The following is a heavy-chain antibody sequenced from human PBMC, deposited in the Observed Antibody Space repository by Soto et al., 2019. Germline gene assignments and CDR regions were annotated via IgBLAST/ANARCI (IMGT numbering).Heavy chain of an antibody. J-gene: IGHJ4*02. CDR3: AKGGTATIRVGFDC. V-gene: IGHV3-23*01. CDR2: ISVSGAT. Sequence: EVQLLESGGGLVQPGESQRLSCVASGFNFGSCAMGWVRQPTGKGLEWVSAISVSGATYYADSVKGRFTISRDNSKNTLSLQMDSLRAEDTATYYCAKGGTATIRVGFDCWGRGMVVTVSS. CDR1: GFNFGSCA. D-gene: IGHD1-1*01.